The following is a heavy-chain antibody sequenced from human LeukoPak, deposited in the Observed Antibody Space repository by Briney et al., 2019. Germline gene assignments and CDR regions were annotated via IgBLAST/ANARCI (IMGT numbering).Heavy chain of an antibody. J-gene: IGHJ5*02. D-gene: IGHD4-17*01. CDR3: AKGLRTVTYNWFDP. Sequence: GGSLRLSCAASGFTFSSYAMSWVRQAPGKGPEWVSAISGSGGSTYYADSVKSRFTISRDNSKNTLYLQMNSLRAEDTAMFYCAKGLRTVTYNWFDPWGQGTLVTVSS. CDR1: GFTFSSYA. V-gene: IGHV3-23*01. CDR2: ISGSGGST.